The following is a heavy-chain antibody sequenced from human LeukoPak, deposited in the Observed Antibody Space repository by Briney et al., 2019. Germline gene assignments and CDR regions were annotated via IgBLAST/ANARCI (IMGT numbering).Heavy chain of an antibody. CDR1: GGSISSSSYY. Sequence: PSETLSLTCTVSGGSISSSSYYWGWIRQPPGKGLEWIGSIYYSGSTYYNPSLKSRVTISVDTSKNQFSLKLSSVTAADTAVYYCASYYYDSSGYYPSGDWGQGTLVTVSS. D-gene: IGHD3-22*01. V-gene: IGHV4-39*07. J-gene: IGHJ4*02. CDR3: ASYYYDSSGYYPSGD. CDR2: IYYSGST.